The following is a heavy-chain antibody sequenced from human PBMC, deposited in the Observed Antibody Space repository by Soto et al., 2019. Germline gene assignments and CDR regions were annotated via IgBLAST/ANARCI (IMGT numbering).Heavy chain of an antibody. J-gene: IGHJ3*02. D-gene: IGHD3-3*01. V-gene: IGHV1-18*04. CDR3: ASERESYDFWSGYLMARGAFAI. Sequence: ASVKVSCKASGYTFTSYGISWVRQAPGQGLEWMGWISAYNGNTNYAQKLQGRVTMTTDTSTSTAYMELRSLRSDDTAVYYCASERESYDFWSGYLMARGAFAIWGQGTMVTTSS. CDR1: GYTFTSYG. CDR2: ISAYNGNT.